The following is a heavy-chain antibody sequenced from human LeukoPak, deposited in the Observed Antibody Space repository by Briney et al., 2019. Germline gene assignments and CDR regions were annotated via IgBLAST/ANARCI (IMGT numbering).Heavy chain of an antibody. D-gene: IGHD4-23*01. CDR1: GGSISSGGYY. CDR2: IYYSGST. V-gene: IGHV4-31*03. Sequence: SETLSLTCTVSGGSISSGGYYWSWIRQHPGKGLEWIGYIYYSGSTYYNPSLKSRVTISVDTSKNQFSLKLSSVTAADTAVYYCASEIYGGNSYFDYWGQGTLVTVSS. J-gene: IGHJ4*02. CDR3: ASEIYGGNSYFDY.